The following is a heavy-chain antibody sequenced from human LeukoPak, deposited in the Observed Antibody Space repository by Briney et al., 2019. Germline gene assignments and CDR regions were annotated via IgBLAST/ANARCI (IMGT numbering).Heavy chain of an antibody. V-gene: IGHV3-66*01. D-gene: IGHD5-24*01. CDR1: EFSVGRNN. CDR2: IYSGGST. Sequence: PGGSLRLSCAASEFSVGRNNMTWVRQAPGKGLEWVSLIYSGGSTYYADSVKGRFTISRDNSKNTLYLQMNSLRAEDTAVYYCARGPNGYHNTGGQGTLVTVSS. J-gene: IGHJ4*02. CDR3: ARGPNGYHNT.